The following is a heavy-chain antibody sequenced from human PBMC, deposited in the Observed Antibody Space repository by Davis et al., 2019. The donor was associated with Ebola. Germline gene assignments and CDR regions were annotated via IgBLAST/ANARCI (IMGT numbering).Heavy chain of an antibody. CDR3: ASRGDFYDTFDI. Sequence: ASVKVSCKVSGSSVTDLSIHWVRQTPGKTLEWLGGFDPDEGETIFAQKFQGRVTMTEDTSANTAYMDLSSLKSEDTAVYYCASRGDFYDTFDIWGQGTMVTVSS. CDR1: GSSVTDLS. D-gene: IGHD2/OR15-2a*01. CDR2: FDPDEGET. V-gene: IGHV1-24*01. J-gene: IGHJ3*02.